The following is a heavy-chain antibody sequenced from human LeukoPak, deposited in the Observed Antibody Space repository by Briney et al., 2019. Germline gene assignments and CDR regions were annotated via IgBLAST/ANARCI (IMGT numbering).Heavy chain of an antibody. D-gene: IGHD5-24*01. V-gene: IGHV1-18*01. CDR1: GYTFTSYD. CDR2: ISAYNGNT. J-gene: IGHJ4*02. CDR3: ARDLSDSLEMATILGDY. Sequence: GASVKVSCKASGYTFTSYDINWVRQATGQGLEWMGWISAYNGNTNYAQKLQGRVTMTTDTSTSTAYMELRSLRSDDTAVYYCARDLSDSLEMATILGDYWGQGTLVTVSS.